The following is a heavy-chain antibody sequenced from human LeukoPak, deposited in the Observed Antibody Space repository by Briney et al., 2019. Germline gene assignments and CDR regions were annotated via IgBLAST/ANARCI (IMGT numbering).Heavy chain of an antibody. V-gene: IGHV3-21*01. CDR1: GFTFSSYS. CDR2: ISSSSSYI. CDR3: ARDMVRYFDWLLEYYYYGMDV. D-gene: IGHD3-9*01. Sequence: GGSLRLSCAASGFTFSSYSMNWVRQAPGKGLEWVSSISSSSSYIYYADSVKGRFTISGDNAKNSLYLQMNSLRAEDTAVYYCARDMVRYFDWLLEYYYYGMDVWGQGTTVTVSS. J-gene: IGHJ6*02.